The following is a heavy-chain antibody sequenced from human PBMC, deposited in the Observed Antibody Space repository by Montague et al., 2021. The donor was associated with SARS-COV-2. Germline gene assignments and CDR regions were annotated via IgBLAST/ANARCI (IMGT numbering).Heavy chain of an antibody. CDR1: SPWLVTCY. J-gene: IGHJ6*02. D-gene: IGHD5/OR15-5a*01. CDR3: GRVAELDVFSVYYYGLDV. V-gene: IGHV4-59*01. CDR2: MHDVGST. Sequence: SETLSLTCRVPSPWLVTCYSGSVRQRPRKNLRYVRYMHDVGSTNFSPSLNSRVSISLNTSKNQFSLNLRSVTTANTAVYSCGRVAELDVFSVYYYGLDVWGQGTTVTVSS.